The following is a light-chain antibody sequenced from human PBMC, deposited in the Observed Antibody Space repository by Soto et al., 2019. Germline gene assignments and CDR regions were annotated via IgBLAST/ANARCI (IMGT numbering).Light chain of an antibody. J-gene: IGKJ1*01. V-gene: IGKV3-15*01. CDR2: GTS. Sequence: EIVMTQSPATLSVSPGERATLSCRASQSVSSNLAWYQQKPGQSPRLLIYGTSTRATGIPARFSGRGSGTEFTITISSLQSEDFAIYYCNQYNFWPTFGQGTKVEI. CDR1: QSVSSN. CDR3: NQYNFWPT.